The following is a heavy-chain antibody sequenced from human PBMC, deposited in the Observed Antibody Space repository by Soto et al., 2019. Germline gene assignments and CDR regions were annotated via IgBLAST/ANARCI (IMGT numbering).Heavy chain of an antibody. J-gene: IGHJ6*02. D-gene: IGHD3-3*01. Sequence: HPGGSLRLSCAASGFTFSKYALTWVRQSPGKGLEWVSAINSYEHGPYHIDSVRGRFTISRDNSKNMVYLQMNDLRADDSAVYYCARGGVYGGDHYYTAMDVWGQGTTVTVSS. CDR3: ARGGVYGGDHYYTAMDV. V-gene: IGHV3-23*01. CDR2: INSYEHGP. CDR1: GFTFSKYA.